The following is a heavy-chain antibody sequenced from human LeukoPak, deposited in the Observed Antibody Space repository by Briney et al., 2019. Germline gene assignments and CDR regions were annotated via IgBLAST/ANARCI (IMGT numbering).Heavy chain of an antibody. D-gene: IGHD2-15*01. J-gene: IGHJ6*02. CDR1: GYTFTSYG. V-gene: IGHV1-18*01. Sequence: GASVKVSCKASGYTFTSYGISWARQAPGQGLEWMGWISAYNGNTNYAQKLQGRVTMTTDTSTSTAYMELRSLRSDDAAVYYCARDDCSGGSCYSEGNYGMDVWGQGTTVTVSS. CDR2: ISAYNGNT. CDR3: ARDDCSGGSCYSEGNYGMDV.